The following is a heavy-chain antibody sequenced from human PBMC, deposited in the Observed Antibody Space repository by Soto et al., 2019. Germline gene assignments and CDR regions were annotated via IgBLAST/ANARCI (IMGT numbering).Heavy chain of an antibody. CDR2: ISSDGSNE. Sequence: QVPLVESGGGVVQPGRSLRLSCAASGFTFSSYAMHWVRQAPGKGLEWVAVISSDGSNEYYADSVKGRFTISRDNSKNTLYLQMNSLRAEDTAVYYCARDGPRRWSGYSCDYWGQGTLVTVSS. CDR3: ARDGPRRWSGYSCDY. V-gene: IGHV3-30-3*01. D-gene: IGHD3-3*01. CDR1: GFTFSSYA. J-gene: IGHJ4*02.